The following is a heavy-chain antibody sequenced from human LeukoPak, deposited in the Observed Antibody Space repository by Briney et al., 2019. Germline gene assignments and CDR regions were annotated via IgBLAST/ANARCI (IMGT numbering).Heavy chain of an antibody. CDR2: IYYSGST. V-gene: IGHV4-59*01. Sequence: SETLSLTCTVSGGSISSYYWRWIRQPPGKGLEWIGYIYYSGSTNYNPSLKSRVTISVDTSKNQFSLKLSSVTAADTAVYYCARERSIAILDYWGQGTLVTVSS. D-gene: IGHD6-6*01. CDR1: GGSISSYY. J-gene: IGHJ4*02. CDR3: ARERSIAILDY.